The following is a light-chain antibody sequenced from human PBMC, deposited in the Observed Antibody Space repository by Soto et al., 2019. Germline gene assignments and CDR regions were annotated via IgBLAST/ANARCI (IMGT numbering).Light chain of an antibody. CDR1: QNIDSR. J-gene: IGKJ1*01. Sequence: DIQMAQSPSTLSASVGDRVTITCRASQNIDSRLAWYQQKPGKAPKLLVYDASTLERGVTSTFSGSGSGTDFTLTISNLQPEDFATYYCQEYTDNSGTFGQGTKVEIK. CDR3: QEYTDNSGT. V-gene: IGKV1-5*01. CDR2: DAS.